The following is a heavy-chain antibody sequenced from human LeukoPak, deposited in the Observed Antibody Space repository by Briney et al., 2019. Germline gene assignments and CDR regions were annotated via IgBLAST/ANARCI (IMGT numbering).Heavy chain of an antibody. J-gene: IGHJ6*02. Sequence: GGSLRLSCADSGFTFSSYWMSWVRQAPGKGLEWVSNIKQDGSEKYYVDSVRGRFTISRDTATNSLYLQMNSLRAEDTAVYYCARGGLVVAAMDVWGQGTMVTVSS. CDR2: IKQDGSEK. CDR3: ARGGLVVAAMDV. D-gene: IGHD2-15*01. V-gene: IGHV3-7*01. CDR1: GFTFSSYW.